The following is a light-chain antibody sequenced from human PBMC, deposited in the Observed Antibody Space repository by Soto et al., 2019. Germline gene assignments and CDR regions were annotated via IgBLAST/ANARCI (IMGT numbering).Light chain of an antibody. J-gene: IGKJ2*01. V-gene: IGKV1-5*01. Sequence: DIQMTQSPSTLPASVGDRVTITCRASQSISNWLAWYQQKPGTAPKVLIYHASNLQSGVPSRFSGSGSGTEFTLTISSLQSEDVALYYCQQYDKWPYTFGQGTKVDIK. CDR1: QSISNW. CDR2: HAS. CDR3: QQYDKWPYT.